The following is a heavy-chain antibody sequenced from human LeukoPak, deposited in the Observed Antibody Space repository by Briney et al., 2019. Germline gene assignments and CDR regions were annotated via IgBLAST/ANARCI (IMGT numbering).Heavy chain of an antibody. J-gene: IGHJ5*02. V-gene: IGHV1-18*01. CDR1: GYTFTSYG. Sequence: GASVKVSCKASGYTFTSYGISWVRQAPGQGLEWMGWISAYNGNTNYAQKLQGRVTMTTDTSTSTAYMELRSLRSGDTAVYYYARDFRREAKSKGFDPWGQGTLVTVSS. CDR2: ISAYNGNT. CDR3: ARDFRREAKSKGFDP. D-gene: IGHD4/OR15-4a*01.